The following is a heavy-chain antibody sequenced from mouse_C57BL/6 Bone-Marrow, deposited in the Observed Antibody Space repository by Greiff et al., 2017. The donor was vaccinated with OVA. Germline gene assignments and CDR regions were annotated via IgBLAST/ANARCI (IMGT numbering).Heavy chain of an antibody. J-gene: IGHJ1*03. Sequence: VQLQQPGAELVMPGASVKLSCKASGYTFTSYWMHWVKQRPGQGLEWIGEIDPSDSYTNYNQKFKGKATLTVDKSSSTAYMQLSSLTSEDSAVYYCARGGLYYGSSYWDFDVWGTGTTVTVSS. D-gene: IGHD1-1*01. CDR3: ARGGLYYGSSYWDFDV. CDR2: IDPSDSYT. CDR1: GYTFTSYW. V-gene: IGHV1-69*01.